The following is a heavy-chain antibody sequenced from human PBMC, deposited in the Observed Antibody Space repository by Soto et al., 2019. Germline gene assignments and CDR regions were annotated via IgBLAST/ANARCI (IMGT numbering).Heavy chain of an antibody. CDR2: INHLGSI. J-gene: IGHJ6*03. CDR1: GGSVSSGGYY. Sequence: SETLSLTCTVSGGSVSSGGYYWSWIRQPPGKGLEWIGEINHLGSINYNPSLNSRVTMSVDTSKNQFSLTLNSVTAADTATYYCARGGISHWAYFYYMDVWDRGTTVTVS. CDR3: ARGGISHWAYFYYMDV. D-gene: IGHD2-21*01. V-gene: IGHV4-61*08.